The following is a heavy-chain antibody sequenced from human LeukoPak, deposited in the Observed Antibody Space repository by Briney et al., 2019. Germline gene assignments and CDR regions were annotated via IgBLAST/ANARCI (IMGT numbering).Heavy chain of an antibody. CDR3: ARSFGSGSYGFDY. D-gene: IGHD3-10*01. CDR2: IYPGDSDT. CDR1: GYSFTNYW. Sequence: GESLKISCKGSGYSFTNYWIGWVRQMPGKGLEWMAIIYPGDSDTRYSPSFQGQVTISAVKSISTAYLQWRSLKASDTAMYYCARSFGSGSYGFDYWGQGTLVTVSS. V-gene: IGHV5-51*01. J-gene: IGHJ4*02.